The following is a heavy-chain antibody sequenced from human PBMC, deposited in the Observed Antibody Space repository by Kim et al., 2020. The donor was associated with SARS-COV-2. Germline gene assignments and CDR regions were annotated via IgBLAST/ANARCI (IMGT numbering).Heavy chain of an antibody. CDR1: GFTFDDYA. CDR3: VKDLDLTTDYHGMDV. D-gene: IGHD4-17*01. CDR2: ISWDSSI. J-gene: IGHJ6*02. Sequence: GGSLRLSCAASGFTFDDYAMHWVRQAPGKGLEWVAGISWDSSIGYADSMKGRFTISRDKAKNSLYLQMNSLRAEDTALYYCVKDLDLTTDYHGMDVWGQGTTVTVSS. V-gene: IGHV3-9*01.